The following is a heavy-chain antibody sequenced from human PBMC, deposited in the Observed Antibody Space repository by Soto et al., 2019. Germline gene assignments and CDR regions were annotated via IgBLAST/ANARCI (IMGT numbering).Heavy chain of an antibody. CDR1: GGSISSYY. CDR2: IYYSGST. D-gene: IGHD3-10*01. Sequence: QVQLQESGPGLVKPSETLSLTCTVSGGSISSYYWSWIRQPPGKGLEWIGYIYYSGSTNYNPPLKRRVTISVDPSTNQFSLKLSSVTAADTAVYYCARDHGVYYGSGRGGAFDIWGQGTMVTVSS. J-gene: IGHJ3*02. CDR3: ARDHGVYYGSGRGGAFDI. V-gene: IGHV4-59*01.